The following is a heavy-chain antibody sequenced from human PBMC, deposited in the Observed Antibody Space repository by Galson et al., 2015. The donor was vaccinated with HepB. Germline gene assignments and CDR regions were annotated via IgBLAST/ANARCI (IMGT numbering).Heavy chain of an antibody. CDR3: AKDGTYYHYGDSYFDS. Sequence: SLRLSCAASGFTFNTYAMNWVRQAPGKGLEWVSAISASGISTYYADSVRGRFTISRDNSKNTLYLQMDIVEAEDTAIYYCAKDGTYYHYGDSYFDSWGQGALVSVST. J-gene: IGHJ4*02. D-gene: IGHD4-17*01. V-gene: IGHV3-23*01. CDR2: ISASGIST. CDR1: GFTFNTYA.